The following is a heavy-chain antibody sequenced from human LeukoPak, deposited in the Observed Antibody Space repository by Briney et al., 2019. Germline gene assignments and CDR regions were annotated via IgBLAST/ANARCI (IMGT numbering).Heavy chain of an antibody. J-gene: IGHJ5*02. V-gene: IGHV1-69*01. CDR2: IIPIFGTA. CDR1: GGTFSSYA. CDR3: AHLTYDFWSGAYSNWFDP. Sequence: SLKVSSKASGGTFSSYAISWVRQAPGHGLEWMGGIIPIFGTANYAQKFQGRVTITADESTSTAYMELSSLSSEDTAVYYCAHLTYDFWSGAYSNWFDPWGQGTLVTVSS. D-gene: IGHD3-3*01.